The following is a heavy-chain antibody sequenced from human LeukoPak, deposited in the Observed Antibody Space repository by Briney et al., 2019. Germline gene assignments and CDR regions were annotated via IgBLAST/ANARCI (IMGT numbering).Heavy chain of an antibody. CDR1: GGTFSSYA. V-gene: IGHV1-69*13. D-gene: IGHD5-18*01. CDR2: IIPIFGTA. CDR3: ARGDTAMRAGYYYMDV. Sequence: SVKVSCKASGGTFSSYAISWVRQAPGQGLEWMGGIIPIFGTANYAQKFQGRVTITADESTSTAYMELSSLRSEDTAVYYCARGDTAMRAGYYYMDVWGKGTTVTISS. J-gene: IGHJ6*03.